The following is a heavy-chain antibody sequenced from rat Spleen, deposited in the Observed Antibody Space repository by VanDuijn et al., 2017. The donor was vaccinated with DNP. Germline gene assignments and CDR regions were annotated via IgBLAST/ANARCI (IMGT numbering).Heavy chain of an antibody. J-gene: IGHJ4*01. D-gene: IGHD1-9*01. V-gene: IGHV2-16*01. CDR3: AVTYYGYNYYAMDA. CDR2: IWGGGST. CDR1: GFSLSSYG. Sequence: QVQLKESGPGLVQPSRTLSLTCTVSGFSLSSYGVSWVRQPPGKGLEWIAGIWGGGSTDYNSALRSRLSISRDTSKSQVLLKMNSVQTEDTAMYFCAVTYYGYNYYAMDAWGQGTSVTVSS.